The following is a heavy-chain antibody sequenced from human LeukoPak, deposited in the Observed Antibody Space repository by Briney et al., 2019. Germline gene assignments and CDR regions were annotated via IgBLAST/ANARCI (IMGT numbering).Heavy chain of an antibody. D-gene: IGHD3-9*01. V-gene: IGHV3-7*01. CDR2: IKQDGSEK. Sequence: PGGSLRLSCAASGFTFRSYWMNWVRQAPGKGLEWLAIIKQDGSEKHYKGSVEGRFTISRDNAKNSLHLQMNSLRAEDTAVYYCAGGSGYLITSWGQGTLGTVSS. J-gene: IGHJ5*02. CDR1: GFTFRSYW. CDR3: AGGSGYLITS.